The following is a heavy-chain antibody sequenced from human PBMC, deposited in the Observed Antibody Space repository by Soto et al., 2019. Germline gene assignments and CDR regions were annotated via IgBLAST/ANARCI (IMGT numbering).Heavy chain of an antibody. CDR2: RHRSGSS. V-gene: IGHV4-4*02. D-gene: IGHD3-16*01. CDR1: GACVVNDNW. Sequence: SETLSLTCTVSGACVVNDNWWSWVRQPPGKGLEWIAERHRSGSSNYNPSLQSRLTISVYNSNNQFSLKLNSVTAADTAVCFTAPRAWGGNGWGQAVQVTVT. CDR3: APRAWGGNG. J-gene: IGHJ4*02.